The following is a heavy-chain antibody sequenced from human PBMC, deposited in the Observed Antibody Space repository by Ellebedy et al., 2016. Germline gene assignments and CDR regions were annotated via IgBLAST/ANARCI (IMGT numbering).Heavy chain of an antibody. CDR2: ISTSSATI. V-gene: IGHV3-48*04. Sequence: GESLKISXAASGFTFSTYSMNWVRQAPGKGLEWASYISTSSATIYYADSVKGRFTISRDNAKNSLYLQMNGLRAEDTAVYYCASTRGPWGQGTLVTVSS. J-gene: IGHJ5*02. D-gene: IGHD2-2*01. CDR3: ASTRGP. CDR1: GFTFSTYS.